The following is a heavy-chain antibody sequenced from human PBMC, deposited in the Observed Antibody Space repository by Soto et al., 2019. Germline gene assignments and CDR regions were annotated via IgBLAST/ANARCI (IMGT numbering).Heavy chain of an antibody. CDR1: GFTFSSYA. CDR3: AKDGSRRAGIVVVPPYLNWFDP. CDR2: ISGSGGST. J-gene: IGHJ5*02. Sequence: GGSLRLSCAASGFTFSSYAMSWVRQAPGKGLEWVSAISGSGGSTYYADSVKGRFTISRDNSKNTLYLQMNSLRAEDTAVYYCAKDGSRRAGIVVVPPYLNWFDPWGQGTLVTVSS. V-gene: IGHV3-23*01. D-gene: IGHD2-2*01.